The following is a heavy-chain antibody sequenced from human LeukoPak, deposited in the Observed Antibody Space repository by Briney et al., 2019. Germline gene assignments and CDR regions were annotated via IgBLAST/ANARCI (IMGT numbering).Heavy chain of an antibody. CDR3: ARRHTYFAY. CDR1: GVSFRNYG. V-gene: IGHV3-30*02. CDR2: IRYVGADE. J-gene: IGHJ4*02. D-gene: IGHD2-8*01. Sequence: GGSLRLSCAASGVSFRNYGMRCGRQAPGKGLEWVTFIRYVGADEYYAYSVKGPFTISRDDSKDTVFLQMSTLRVEATAVYSCARRHTYFAYWGPGTLVTLSS.